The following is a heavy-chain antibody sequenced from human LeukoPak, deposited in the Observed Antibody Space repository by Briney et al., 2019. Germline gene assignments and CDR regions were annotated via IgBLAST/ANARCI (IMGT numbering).Heavy chain of an antibody. V-gene: IGHV3-23*01. CDR1: GFTFSSYA. D-gene: IGHD2-2*01. CDR2: ISGSGGST. J-gene: IGHJ6*02. Sequence: GGSLRLSCAASGFTFSSYAMSWVRQAPGKGLEWVSAISGSGGSTYYADSVKGRFTISRDNSKNTLYLQMNSLRAEDTAVYYCASRRGDIVVVPAAPYYYYYGMDVRGQGTTVTVSS. CDR3: ASRRGDIVVVPAAPYYYYYGMDV.